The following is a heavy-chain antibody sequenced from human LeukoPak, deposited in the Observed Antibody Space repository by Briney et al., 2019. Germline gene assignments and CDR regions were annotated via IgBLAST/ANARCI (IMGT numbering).Heavy chain of an antibody. CDR2: ISHDGSDK. CDR1: GFSFSTYG. D-gene: IGHD1-7*01. J-gene: IGHJ2*01. V-gene: IGHV3-33*05. CDR3: ARESGGTSPYWYFDL. Sequence: GGSLRLSCAASGFSFSTYGIHWVRQAPGKGLEWVAFISHDGSDKYFADSLKGRFTISRDNSKNTLFLQMNSLRAEDTAVYYCARESGGTSPYWYFDLWGRGTLVSVSS.